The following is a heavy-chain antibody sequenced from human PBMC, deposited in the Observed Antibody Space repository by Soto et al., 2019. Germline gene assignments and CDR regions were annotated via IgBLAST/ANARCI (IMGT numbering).Heavy chain of an antibody. CDR2: ISSSGSTI. D-gene: IGHD3-3*01. CDR1: GLTFSSSE. J-gene: IGHJ4*02. V-gene: IGHV3-48*03. CDR3: ARESTTIFGVVISGYYFDY. Sequence: EVQLVKSGGGLVQPGGSLRLSCVASGLTFSSSEMNWVRQAPGKGLEWVSYISSSGSTIYYADSVKGRFTISRDNAKNSLYLQMNSLRAGDTAVYYCARESTTIFGVVISGYYFDYWGQGTLVTVSS.